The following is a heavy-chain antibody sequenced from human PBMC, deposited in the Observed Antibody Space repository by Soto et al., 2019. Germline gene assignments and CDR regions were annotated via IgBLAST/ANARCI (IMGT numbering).Heavy chain of an antibody. CDR1: GFTFSGYG. J-gene: IGHJ6*03. CDR2: ISYDGSNK. Sequence: GGSLRLSCAASGFTFSGYGMHWARQAPGKGLEWVAVISYDGSNKYYADSVKGRFTISRDNSKNTLYLQMNSLRAEDTAVYYCAKDYRDIVVVVAAHYYYYMDVWGKGTTVTVSS. CDR3: AKDYRDIVVVVAAHYYYYMDV. V-gene: IGHV3-30*18. D-gene: IGHD2-15*01.